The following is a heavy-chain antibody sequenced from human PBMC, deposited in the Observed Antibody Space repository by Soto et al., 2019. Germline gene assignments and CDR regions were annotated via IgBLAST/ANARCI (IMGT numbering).Heavy chain of an antibody. CDR2: IWYDGSNK. Sequence: QVQLVESGGGVVQPGRSLRLSCAASGFTFSSYGMHWVRQAPGNGLEWVAVIWYDGSNKYYADSVKGRFTISRDNSKNTLYLQMNSLRAEDTAVYYCAGSYDSSGYYDQYFQHWGQGTLVTVSS. V-gene: IGHV3-33*01. J-gene: IGHJ1*01. CDR1: GFTFSSYG. D-gene: IGHD3-22*01. CDR3: AGSYDSSGYYDQYFQH.